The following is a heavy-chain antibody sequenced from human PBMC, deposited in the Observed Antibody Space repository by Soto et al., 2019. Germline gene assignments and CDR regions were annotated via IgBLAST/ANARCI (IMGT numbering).Heavy chain of an antibody. CDR2: ISSSGSTI. J-gene: IGHJ5*02. V-gene: IGHV3-11*01. CDR3: ARGTMYYDFWSGERWFDP. D-gene: IGHD3-3*01. CDR1: GFTFSDYY. Sequence: PGGSLRLSCAASGFTFSDYYMSWIRQAPWKGLEWVSYISSSGSTIYYADSVKGRFTIPRDNAKNSLYLQMNSLRAEDTAVYYCARGTMYYDFWSGERWFDPWGQGTLVTVSS.